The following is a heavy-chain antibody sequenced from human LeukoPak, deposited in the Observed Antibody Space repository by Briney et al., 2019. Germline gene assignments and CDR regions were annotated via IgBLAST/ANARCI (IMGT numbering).Heavy chain of an antibody. D-gene: IGHD6-13*01. CDR2: VYSGGST. CDR3: AKDGSAGAAFDY. CDR1: GFTVSSNY. V-gene: IGHV3-53*01. Sequence: GGSLRLSCAASGFTVSSNYMSWVRQAPGKGLEWISVVYSGGSTYYAASVKGRFTISRDNSKNTLYLQMNSLRAEDTAVYYCAKDGSAGAAFDYWGQGTLVTVSS. J-gene: IGHJ4*02.